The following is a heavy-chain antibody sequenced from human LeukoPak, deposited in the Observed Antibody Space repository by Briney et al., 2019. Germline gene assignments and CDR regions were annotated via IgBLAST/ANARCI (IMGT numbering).Heavy chain of an antibody. CDR1: GFTFSSYG. CDR3: CWLRNAFDI. CDR2: IWYDGSNK. Sequence: PGRSLRLSCAASGFTFSSYGMHWVRQAPGKGLEWVAVIWYDGSNKYYADSVKGRFTISRDNSKNTLYLQMNSLRAEDTAVYYCCWLRNAFDIWGQGTMVTVSS. D-gene: IGHD3-9*01. V-gene: IGHV3-33*01. J-gene: IGHJ3*02.